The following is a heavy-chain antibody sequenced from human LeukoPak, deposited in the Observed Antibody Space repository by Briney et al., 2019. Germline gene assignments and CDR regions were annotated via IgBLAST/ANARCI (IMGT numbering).Heavy chain of an antibody. CDR2: INPNSGGT. D-gene: IGHD3-10*01. Sequence: ASVKVSCKASGYTFTGYYMHWVRQAPGQGLEWMGWINPNSGGTNYAQKFQGRVTMTRDTSISTAYMELSRLRSDDTAVYYCARGTDYYGSGGYQTYYYYYYMDVWGKGTTVTVSS. CDR3: ARGTDYYGSGGYQTYYYYYYMDV. V-gene: IGHV1-2*02. J-gene: IGHJ6*03. CDR1: GYTFTGYY.